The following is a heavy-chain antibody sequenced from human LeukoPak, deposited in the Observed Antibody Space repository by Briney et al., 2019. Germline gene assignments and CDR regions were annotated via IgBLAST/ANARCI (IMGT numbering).Heavy chain of an antibody. V-gene: IGHV3-21*01. CDR1: GFSFIHYT. CDR2: ISSGGSHI. D-gene: IGHD3-22*01. CDR3: ASAGPNYDSSGYVY. Sequence: GGSLRLSCAASGFSFIHYTMNWVRQAPGKGLEWVSSISSGGSHIYYADSVKGRFTISRDNARDSVYLQMKSLRAEDTAVYYCASAGPNYDSSGYVYWGQGTPVTVSS. J-gene: IGHJ4*02.